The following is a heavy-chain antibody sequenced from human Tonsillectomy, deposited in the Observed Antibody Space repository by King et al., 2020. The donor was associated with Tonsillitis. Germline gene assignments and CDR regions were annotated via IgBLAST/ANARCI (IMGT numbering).Heavy chain of an antibody. CDR3: ARDLDGMDV. J-gene: IGHJ6*02. CDR1: GGTFTTYA. Sequence: QLVQSGAEVKKPGSSVKVSCKVSGGTFTTYAINWVRQAPGQGVEWMGDIIPIFGRANYAQQFQGRVTITADESTSTAYMELNRLRSEDTAVYYCARDLDGMDVWGQGTTVTVSS. CDR2: IIPIFGRA. V-gene: IGHV1-69*01.